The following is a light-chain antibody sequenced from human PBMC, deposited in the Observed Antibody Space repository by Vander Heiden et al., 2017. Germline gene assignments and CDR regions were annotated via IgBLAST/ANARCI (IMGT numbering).Light chain of an antibody. CDR3: QQYGSSPKT. V-gene: IGKV3-20*01. J-gene: IGKJ1*01. Sequence: EIVFTQSPGTLSLSPVERATLSCRASQSVSSSYLAWYQQKPGQAPRLLIYGASSRATGIPDRFSGSGSGTDFTLTISRLEPEDFAVYYCQQYGSSPKTFGQGTKVEIK. CDR2: GAS. CDR1: QSVSSSY.